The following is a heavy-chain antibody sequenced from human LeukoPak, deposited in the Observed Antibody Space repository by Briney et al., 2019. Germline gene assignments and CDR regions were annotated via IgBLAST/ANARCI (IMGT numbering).Heavy chain of an antibody. CDR3: ARDNDSSGNDAFDI. V-gene: IGHV4-59*01. J-gene: IGHJ3*02. D-gene: IGHD3-22*01. Sequence: SETLSLTCTVSGGSISSYYWSWIRQPPGKGLEWIGYIYYSGSTNYNPSLKSRVTISVDTSKNQFSLKLSSVTAADPAVCYCARDNDSSGNDAFDIWGQGTMVTVSS. CDR2: IYYSGST. CDR1: GGSISSYY.